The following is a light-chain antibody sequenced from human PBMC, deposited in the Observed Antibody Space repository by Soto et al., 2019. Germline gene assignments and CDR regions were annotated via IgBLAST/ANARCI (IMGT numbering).Light chain of an antibody. V-gene: IGLV2-14*03. CDR3: SSYSSSSTLMI. CDR1: TSDIGAYNY. CDR2: DVS. J-gene: IGLJ2*01. Sequence: QSALAQAASVSGSPGQSITISCTGTTSDIGAYNYVSWYQHHPGKAPKVMIYDVSNRPSGVSIRFSGSKSGTTASLTISGLRAADEADYYCSSYSSSSTLMIFGGGTKLTVL.